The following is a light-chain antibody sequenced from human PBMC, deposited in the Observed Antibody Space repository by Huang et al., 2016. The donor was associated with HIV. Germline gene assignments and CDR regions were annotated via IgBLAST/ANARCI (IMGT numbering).Light chain of an antibody. J-gene: IGKJ1*01. V-gene: IGKV3-20*01. CDR3: QQYGSSPAT. CDR1: QSVSSGY. CDR2: GAS. Sequence: EIVLTQSPGTLSLSPGERTTLSCRASQSVSSGYLAWYQQKPGQAPRLLIYGASTRATGIPGRFSGRWSGTDFTLTISRLQPEDVAVYYCQQYGSSPATFGQGTKV.